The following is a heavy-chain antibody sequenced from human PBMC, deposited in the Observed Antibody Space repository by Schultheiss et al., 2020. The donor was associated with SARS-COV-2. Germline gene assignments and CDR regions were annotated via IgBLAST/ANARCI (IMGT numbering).Heavy chain of an antibody. CDR2: IYYSGST. CDR1: GVSISSGSNH. CDR3: ARDRSGNYYGSGSYSPNGMDV. D-gene: IGHD3-10*01. Sequence: SETLSLTCTVSGVSISSGSNHWSWIRQPAGKGLEWTGRIYYSGSTNYNPSLKSRVTMSTDTSKNQFSLKLSSVTAADTAVYYCARDRSGNYYGSGSYSPNGMDVWGQGTTVTVSS. J-gene: IGHJ6*02. V-gene: IGHV4-61*10.